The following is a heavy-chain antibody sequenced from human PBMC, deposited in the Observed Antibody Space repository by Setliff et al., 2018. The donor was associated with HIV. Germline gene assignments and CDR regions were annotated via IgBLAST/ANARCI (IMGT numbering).Heavy chain of an antibody. D-gene: IGHD3-16*01. CDR3: AREITYDHVWGSFRQGAFDI. J-gene: IGHJ3*02. CDR1: GGSISSYY. CDR2: IYYSGST. V-gene: IGHV4-59*01. Sequence: SETLSLTCTVSGGSISSYYWSWIRQPPGKGLEWIGYIYYSGSTNYNPSLKSRVTISVDTSRNHFSLKLISVTAADTAVYYCAREITYDHVWGSFRQGAFDIWGQGTLVTVSS.